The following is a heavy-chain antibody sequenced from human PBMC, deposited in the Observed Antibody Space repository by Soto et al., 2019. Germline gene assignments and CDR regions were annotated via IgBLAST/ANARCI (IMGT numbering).Heavy chain of an antibody. CDR3: ARETGVVRLLGGMDV. CDR1: GGTFGSYA. V-gene: IGHV1-69*01. CDR2: IIPIFGTA. J-gene: IGHJ6*02. Sequence: QVQLVQSGAEVKKPGSSVKVSCKASGGTFGSYAISWVRQAPGQGVEWMGGIIPIFGTANYAQKFQGRVTITADESRSTAYMEGSSLRSEDTGVYYGARETGVVRLLGGMDVWGQGTTVTVSS. D-gene: IGHD3-22*01.